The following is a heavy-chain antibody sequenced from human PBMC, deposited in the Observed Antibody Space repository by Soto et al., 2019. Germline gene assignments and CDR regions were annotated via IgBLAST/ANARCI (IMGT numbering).Heavy chain of an antibody. V-gene: IGHV3-30-3*01. CDR2: ISYDGSNK. Sequence: GGSLRLSCAASGFTFSSYAMHWVRQAPGKGLEWVAVISYDGSNKYYADSVKGRFTISRDNSKNTLYLQMNSLRAEDTAVYYCARGLIEYSSSSGLGYWGQGTLVTVSS. J-gene: IGHJ4*02. CDR1: GFTFSSYA. CDR3: ARGLIEYSSSSGLGY. D-gene: IGHD6-6*01.